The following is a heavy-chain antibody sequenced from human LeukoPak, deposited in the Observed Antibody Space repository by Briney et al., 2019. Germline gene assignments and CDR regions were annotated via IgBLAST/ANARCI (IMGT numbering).Heavy chain of an antibody. V-gene: IGHV3-74*01. Sequence: PGGSLRLSCATSGFTFSNYWMHWVRQVPGKGLVWVSRIRGDGSSTRNADSVEGRFTISRDNAKNTLYLQMNSLRAEDTAVYYCAREGLNCSSSSCQRATFDYWGRGTLVTVSS. D-gene: IGHD2-2*01. CDR3: AREGLNCSSSSCQRATFDY. J-gene: IGHJ4*02. CDR1: GFTFSNYW. CDR2: IRGDGSST.